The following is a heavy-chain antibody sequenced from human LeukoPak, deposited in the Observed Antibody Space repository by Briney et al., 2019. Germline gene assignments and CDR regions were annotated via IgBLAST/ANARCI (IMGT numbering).Heavy chain of an antibody. J-gene: IGHJ6*03. CDR1: RFTFDDSG. CDR3: ARLSNTYYYYYMDV. D-gene: IGHD2/OR15-2a*01. Sequence: GGSLRLSCAASRFTFDDSGMSWVRQAPGKGLEWVSGIDWSGDSTGYADSVKGRFTISRDNAKNSLYLQMNSLRAEDTAFYYCARLSNTYYYYYMDVWGKGTTVTVSS. CDR2: IDWSGDST. V-gene: IGHV3-20*04.